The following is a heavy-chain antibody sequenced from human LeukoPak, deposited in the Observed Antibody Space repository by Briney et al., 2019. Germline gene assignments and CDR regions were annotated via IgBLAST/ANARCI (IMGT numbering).Heavy chain of an antibody. CDR3: AREAY. Sequence: PGGSLRLSCAASGFTFSRYWMSWVRQAPGKGLEWVASVKEDGSQKNYADTVKGRFTISRDNAKKSLGLQMNSLRAEDTAVYYCAREAYWGPGTLVTVSS. V-gene: IGHV3-7*01. CDR2: VKEDGSQK. J-gene: IGHJ4*02. CDR1: GFTFSRYW.